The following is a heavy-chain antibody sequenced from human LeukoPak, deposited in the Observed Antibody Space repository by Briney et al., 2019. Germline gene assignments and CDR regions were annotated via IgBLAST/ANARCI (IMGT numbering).Heavy chain of an antibody. J-gene: IGHJ4*02. Sequence: GGSLRLSCAASGFPFSSYAMSWVRQAPGKGLEWVSVIYSGGSTYYADSVKGRFTISRDNSKNTLYLQMNSLRAEDTAVYYCARVRGYCSSTSCHRKGAFDYWGQGTLVTVSS. D-gene: IGHD2-2*01. CDR1: GFPFSSYA. V-gene: IGHV3-66*02. CDR3: ARVRGYCSSTSCHRKGAFDY. CDR2: IYSGGST.